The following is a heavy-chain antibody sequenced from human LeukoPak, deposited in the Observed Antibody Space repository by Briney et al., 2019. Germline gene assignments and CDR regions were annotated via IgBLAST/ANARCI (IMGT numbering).Heavy chain of an antibody. CDR3: ARDPNDYGDYWYFDL. V-gene: IGHV3-48*02. D-gene: IGHD4-17*01. Sequence: GGSLRLSCSASGFTFSNYAMHWVRQAPGKGLEWISYISSSTNTIYYADSVKGRFTISRDTAKNSLYLQMNSLRDEDTAIYYCARDPNDYGDYWYFDLWGRGTLVTVSS. CDR1: GFTFSNYA. CDR2: ISSSTNTI. J-gene: IGHJ2*01.